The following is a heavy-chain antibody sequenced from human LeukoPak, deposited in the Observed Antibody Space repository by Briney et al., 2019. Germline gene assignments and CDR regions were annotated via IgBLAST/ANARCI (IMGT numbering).Heavy chain of an antibody. D-gene: IGHD3-9*01. CDR1: GFTFSTYA. V-gene: IGHV3-23*01. Sequence: GGSLRLSCAASGFTFSTYAMHWLRQAPGKGLEWVSAISGSGGSTYYADSVKGRFTISRDNSKNTLYLQMNSLRAEDTAVYYCAKQRYFDWLLDYWGQGTLVTVSS. CDR3: AKQRYFDWLLDY. J-gene: IGHJ4*02. CDR2: ISGSGGST.